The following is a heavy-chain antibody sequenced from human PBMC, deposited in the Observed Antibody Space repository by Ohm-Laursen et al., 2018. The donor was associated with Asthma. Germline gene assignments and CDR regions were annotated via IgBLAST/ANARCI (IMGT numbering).Heavy chain of an antibody. J-gene: IGHJ6*02. CDR2: IHRTGST. D-gene: IGHD2-2*01. Sequence: PSQTLSLTCTLSGASFSTYYWGWIRQPPGKGLEWIGHIHRTGSTNYNPSLESRVTISVDTSKNQFSLKLSSVTAADTAVYYCARDYLGYCSSTSCYGEGYYYYYGMDVWGQGTTVTVSS. CDR3: ARDYLGYCSSTSCYGEGYYYYYGMDV. V-gene: IGHV4-59*01. CDR1: GASFSTYY.